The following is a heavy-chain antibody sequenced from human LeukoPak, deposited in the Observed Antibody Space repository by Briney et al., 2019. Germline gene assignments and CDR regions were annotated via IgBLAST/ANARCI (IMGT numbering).Heavy chain of an antibody. Sequence: PSETLSLTCTVSGDSISSSKKYWGWVRQPPGKGLEWIGSIYYSGNTYYNPSLKSRVTISLDTSRNQFSLRLSSVTAADTAVYYCARDAWFGAGRTFAYWGQGTLVTVSS. CDR1: GDSISSSKKY. J-gene: IGHJ4*02. V-gene: IGHV4-39*02. CDR3: ARDAWFGAGRTFAY. CDR2: IYYSGNT. D-gene: IGHD3-10*01.